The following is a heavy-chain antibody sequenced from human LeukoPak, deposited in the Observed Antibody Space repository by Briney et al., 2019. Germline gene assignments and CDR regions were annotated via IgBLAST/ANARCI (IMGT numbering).Heavy chain of an antibody. Sequence: SETLSLTCTVSGGPISSYYWSWIRQPPGKGLEWIGYIYYSGNTNYNPSLKSRVTISVDTSKNQFSLKLSSVTAADTAVYYCARLGVGGGGFDIWGQGTMVTVSS. V-gene: IGHV4-59*01. CDR3: ARLGVGGGGFDI. CDR2: IYYSGNT. CDR1: GGPISSYY. D-gene: IGHD3-10*01. J-gene: IGHJ3*02.